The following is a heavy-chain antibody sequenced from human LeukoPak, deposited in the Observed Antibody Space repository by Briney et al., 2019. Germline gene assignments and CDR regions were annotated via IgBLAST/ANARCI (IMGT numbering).Heavy chain of an antibody. CDR2: ISGYNGNT. V-gene: IGHV1-18*01. D-gene: IGHD2-2*01. J-gene: IGHJ4*02. Sequence: ASVKVSCKASGYTFIDYGISWVRQAPGQGLEWMGWISGYNGNTNYAQKFQGRVTMTTDTSTGTAYMELRSLRSDDTAVYYCARDLDTVYKYPNDYWGQGTLVTVSS. CDR1: GYTFIDYG. CDR3: ARDLDTVYKYPNDY.